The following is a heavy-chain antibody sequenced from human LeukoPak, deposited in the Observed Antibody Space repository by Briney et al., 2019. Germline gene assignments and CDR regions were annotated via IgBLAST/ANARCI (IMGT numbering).Heavy chain of an antibody. D-gene: IGHD3-9*01. Sequence: SETLSLTCTVSGGSISSGRYYWSWVRQPAGRGLEWIGRIYTSGSTNYNPSLKSRVTISVGTSKNQFSLKLSSVTAADTAVYYSARAPDILTGYYYYFDYWGQGTLVTVSS. V-gene: IGHV4-61*02. J-gene: IGHJ4*02. CDR1: GGSISSGRYY. CDR2: IYTSGST. CDR3: ARAPDILTGYYYYFDY.